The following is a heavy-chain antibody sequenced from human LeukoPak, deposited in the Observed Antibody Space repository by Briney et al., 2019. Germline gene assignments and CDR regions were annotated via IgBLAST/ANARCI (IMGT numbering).Heavy chain of an antibody. D-gene: IGHD5-24*01. CDR1: GFTFSSYG. J-gene: IGHJ4*02. Sequence: PGGSLRLSCAASGFTFSSYGMHWVRQAPGKGLEWVAFIRYDGSNKYYADSVKGRFTISRDNSKNTLYLQMNSLRAEDTAVYYCAKQPRRDGYNIKYYFDYWGQGTLVTVSS. CDR2: IRYDGSNK. V-gene: IGHV3-30*02. CDR3: AKQPRRDGYNIKYYFDY.